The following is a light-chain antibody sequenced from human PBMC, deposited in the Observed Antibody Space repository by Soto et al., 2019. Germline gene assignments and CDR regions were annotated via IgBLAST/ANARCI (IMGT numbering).Light chain of an antibody. Sequence: EIWLTRSPATLSLSPGERATLSCRASQSVTDNYLAWYQHNTGQAPRLLIYGASNRATGIPARFSGSGSGTDFTLTISSLEPEDFAVYYCQPRSNLPVTFGQATRLEL. CDR1: QSVTDNY. CDR2: GAS. CDR3: QPRSNLPVT. J-gene: IGKJ5*01. V-gene: IGKV3-11*01.